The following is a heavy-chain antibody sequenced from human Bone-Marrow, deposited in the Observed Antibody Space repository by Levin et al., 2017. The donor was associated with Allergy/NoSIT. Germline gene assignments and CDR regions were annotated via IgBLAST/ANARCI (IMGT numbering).Heavy chain of an antibody. J-gene: IGHJ5*02. CDR2: IYHSGST. V-gene: IGHV4-4*02. CDR3: ARDQGASTGTTWNWFDP. Sequence: PGGSLRLSCAVSGGSISSSNWWSWVRQPPGKGLEWIGEIYHSGSTNYNPSLKSRVTISVDKSKNQFSLKLSSVTAADTAVYYCARDQGASTGTTWNWFDPWGQGTLVTVSS. CDR1: GGSISSSNW. D-gene: IGHD1-1*01.